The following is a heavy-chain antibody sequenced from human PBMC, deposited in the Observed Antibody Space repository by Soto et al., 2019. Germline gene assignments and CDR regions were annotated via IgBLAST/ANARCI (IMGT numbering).Heavy chain of an antibody. D-gene: IGHD3-10*01. CDR2: TYYRSKWYN. CDR3: ARIPHPNYGSGSYYGPGYYYYGMDV. V-gene: IGHV6-1*01. CDR1: GDSVSSNSAA. Sequence: PSQTLSLTCAISGDSVSSNSAAWNWIRQSPSRGLEWLGRTYYRSKWYNDYAVSVKSRITINPDTSKNQFSLQLNSVTPEDTAVSYCARIPHPNYGSGSYYGPGYYYYGMDVWGQGTTVTVSS. J-gene: IGHJ6*02.